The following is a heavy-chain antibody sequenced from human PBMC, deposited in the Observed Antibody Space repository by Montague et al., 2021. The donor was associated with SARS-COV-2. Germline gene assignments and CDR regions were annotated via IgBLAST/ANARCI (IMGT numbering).Heavy chain of an antibody. V-gene: IGHV4-61*02. CDR1: GDSITNTRYF. CDR3: ARVSGYGSGSSFNWFDS. CDR2: VYISGST. D-gene: IGHD3-10*01. J-gene: IGHJ5*01. Sequence: TLSLTCNVSGDSITNTRYFWGWIRQPAGKGLEWIGRVYISGSTDYNPSLKSRVTMLLDKSANELTLQVTSVTAADTAVYYCARVSGYGSGSSFNWFDSWGQGLVVTVSS.